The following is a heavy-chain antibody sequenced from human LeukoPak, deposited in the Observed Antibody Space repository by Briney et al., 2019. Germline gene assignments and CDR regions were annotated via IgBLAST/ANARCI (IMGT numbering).Heavy chain of an antibody. J-gene: IGHJ4*02. D-gene: IGHD6-19*01. CDR2: ISYDGSNK. CDR1: GFTFNTYV. V-gene: IGHV3-30-3*01. CDR3: PRGGGEYPSGWYQFFDF. Sequence: PRRSLRLSCADSGFTFNTYVLHWVRQAPGKGLQRVAVISYDGSNKYYADSVKGRFTISRDNSKNTLYLQMNSLRPEDTAVYYCPRGGGEYPSGWYQFFDFWGQGTLVTVSS.